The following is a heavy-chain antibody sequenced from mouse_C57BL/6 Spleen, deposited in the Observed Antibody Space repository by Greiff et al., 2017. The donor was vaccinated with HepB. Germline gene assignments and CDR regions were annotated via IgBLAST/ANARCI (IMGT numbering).Heavy chain of an antibody. CDR1: GYTFTSYW. J-gene: IGHJ4*01. CDR3: ARTVVATRDAMDY. CDR2: IHPNSGST. D-gene: IGHD1-1*01. V-gene: IGHV1-64*01. Sequence: QVQLQQPGAELVKPGASVKLSCKASGYTFTSYWMHWVKQRTGQGLEWIGMIHPNSGSTNYNEKFKSKATLTVDKSSSTAYMQLSSLTSEDSAVYYCARTVVATRDAMDYWGQGTSVTVSS.